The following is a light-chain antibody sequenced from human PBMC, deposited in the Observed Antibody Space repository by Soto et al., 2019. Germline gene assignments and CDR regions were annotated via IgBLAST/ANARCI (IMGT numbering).Light chain of an antibody. CDR3: AAWDDSLYGLV. J-gene: IGLJ2*01. Sequence: QLVLTQPPSTSGTPGQRVTISCSGSSSNVGINPVNWYQQFPGTAPRLLIYTNDQRPSGVPGRFSGSKSGTSASLAISGLQSEDEADYYCAAWDDSLYGLVFGGGTQLTVL. CDR1: SSNVGINP. CDR2: TND. V-gene: IGLV1-44*01.